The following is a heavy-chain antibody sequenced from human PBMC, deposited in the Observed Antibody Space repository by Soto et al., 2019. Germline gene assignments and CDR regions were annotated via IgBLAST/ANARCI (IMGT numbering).Heavy chain of an antibody. CDR1: GFTFSSYG. V-gene: IGHV3-33*01. CDR3: ARGKLTTVTTFRY. CDR2: IWYDGSNK. Sequence: QVQLVESGGGVVQPGRSLRLSCAASGFTFSSYGMHWVRQAPGKGLEWVAVIWYDGSNKYYADSVKGRFTISRDNSKNTLYVQMNGLRAEDTAVYYSARGKLTTVTTFRYWGQGTLVTVSS. J-gene: IGHJ4*02. D-gene: IGHD4-17*01.